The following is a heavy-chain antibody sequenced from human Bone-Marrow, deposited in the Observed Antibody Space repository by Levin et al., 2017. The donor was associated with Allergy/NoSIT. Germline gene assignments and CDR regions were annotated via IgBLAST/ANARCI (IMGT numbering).Heavy chain of an antibody. V-gene: IGHV3-23*01. CDR2: ISGSGDSI. CDR3: VKGLGITMIRGVVH. J-gene: IGHJ4*02. Sequence: GGSLRLSCAASGFTFSSHVMAWVRQAPGKGLEWVSSISGSGDSIYYADSVKGRFTISRDNSKNTLSLQMDSLRAEDTAVYYCVKGLGITMIRGVVHWGQGTLVTVSS. D-gene: IGHD3-10*01. CDR1: GFTFSSHV.